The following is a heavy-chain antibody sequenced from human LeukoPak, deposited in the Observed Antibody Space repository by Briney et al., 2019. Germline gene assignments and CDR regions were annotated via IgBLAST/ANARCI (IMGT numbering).Heavy chain of an antibody. CDR3: ARGIAAAGNLFLRAFDI. CDR2: IYHSGST. CDR1: GGSISSSNW. D-gene: IGHD6-13*01. Sequence: PSGTLSLTCAVSGGSISSSNWWSWVRQPPGKGLEWIGEIYHSGSTNYNPSLKSRVTISVDKSKNQFSLKLSSVTAADTAVYYCARGIAAAGNLFLRAFDIWGQGTMVTVSS. J-gene: IGHJ3*02. V-gene: IGHV4-4*02.